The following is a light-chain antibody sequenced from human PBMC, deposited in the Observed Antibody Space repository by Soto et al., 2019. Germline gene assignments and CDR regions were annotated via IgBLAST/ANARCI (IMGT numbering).Light chain of an antibody. Sequence: DIQMTQSPSSLSASVGDRVTITGRASQSISSDLNWYQQKPGKAPELLIYAASSLQSGVSSTFSGSGSGTDFTLTISSLQPEDFATYYCQQSYSIPVTFGGGTQVEIK. CDR2: AAS. CDR3: QQSYSIPVT. V-gene: IGKV1-39*01. J-gene: IGKJ4*01. CDR1: QSISSD.